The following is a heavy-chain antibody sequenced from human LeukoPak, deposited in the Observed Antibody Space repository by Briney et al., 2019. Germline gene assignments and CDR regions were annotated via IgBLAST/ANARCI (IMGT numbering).Heavy chain of an antibody. CDR3: AKDKDTPATAQPQRGYFES. J-gene: IGHJ4*02. Sequence: GGSLRLSCAASGFTFSSYAMSWVRQAPGKGLEWVSAISGSGGSTYYADSVKGRFTISRDNSKNTLYLQMNSLRVEDTAVYFCAKDKDTPATAQPQRGYFESWGQGTLVTVSA. V-gene: IGHV3-23*01. D-gene: IGHD2-21*02. CDR1: GFTFSSYA. CDR2: ISGSGGST.